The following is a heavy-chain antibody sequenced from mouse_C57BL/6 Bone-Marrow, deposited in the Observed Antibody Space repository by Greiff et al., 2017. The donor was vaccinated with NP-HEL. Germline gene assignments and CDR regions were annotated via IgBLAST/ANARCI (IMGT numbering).Heavy chain of an antibody. CDR2: IDPENGDT. Sequence: EVQLQQSGPELVRPGASVKLSCTASGFTFTADYMHWVKQRPEQGLEWIGWIDPENGDTEYAPKFQGKATITADTSSNTAYLQLSSLTSEDTAVYYCTPYYYGSSPYYAMDYWGQGTSVTVSS. V-gene: IGHV14-4*01. D-gene: IGHD1-1*01. CDR3: TPYYYGSSPYYAMDY. J-gene: IGHJ4*01. CDR1: GFTFTADY.